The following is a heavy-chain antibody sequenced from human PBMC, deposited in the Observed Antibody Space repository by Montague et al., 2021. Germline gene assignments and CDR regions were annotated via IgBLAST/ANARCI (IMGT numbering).Heavy chain of an antibody. J-gene: IGHJ4*02. CDR3: ARVGLGGGPNFDY. CDR1: GFAFSNYW. Sequence: SLRLSCAVSGFAFSNYWMHWVRQAPGKGLVWVSRIQTDGTSTDYADSVKGRFTIPRDNAKSTLYLQMNSLRAEDTAVYYCARVGLGGGPNFDYWGQGTLVTVSS. V-gene: IGHV3-74*01. D-gene: IGHD1-26*01. CDR2: IQTDGTST.